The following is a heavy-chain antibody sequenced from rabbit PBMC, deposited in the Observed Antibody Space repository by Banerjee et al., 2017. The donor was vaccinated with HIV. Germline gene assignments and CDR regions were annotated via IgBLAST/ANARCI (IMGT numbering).Heavy chain of an antibody. CDR1: GFSFNNNYW. Sequence: QEQLVESGGGLVQPEGSLTLTCTASGFSFNNNYWIYWVRQAPGKGLEWIGCIVAGSSGTTYYASWAKGRFTISKTSSTTVTLQMTSLTAADTAAYFCARANSAYTGGGWGWYFKLWGQGTLVTVS. D-gene: IGHD4-2*01. CDR3: ARANSAYTGGGWGWYFKL. V-gene: IGHV1S45*01. CDR2: IVAGSSGTT. J-gene: IGHJ4*01.